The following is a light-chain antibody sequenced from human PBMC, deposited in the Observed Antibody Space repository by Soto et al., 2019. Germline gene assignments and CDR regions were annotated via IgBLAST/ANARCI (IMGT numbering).Light chain of an antibody. Sequence: QSVLTQPPSVSAAPGQTVTISCSGSSSNIGKNYVSWYQQLPGTAPKLLINGNNKRPSGIPDRFSGSKSGTSATLGITGLQTGDEADYYCGTWDSSLSGVVFGGGTKLTVL. CDR1: SSNIGKNY. CDR3: GTWDSSLSGVV. CDR2: GNN. J-gene: IGLJ2*01. V-gene: IGLV1-51*01.